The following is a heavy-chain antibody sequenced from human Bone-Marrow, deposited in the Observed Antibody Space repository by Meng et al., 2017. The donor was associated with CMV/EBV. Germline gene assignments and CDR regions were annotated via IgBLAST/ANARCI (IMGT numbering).Heavy chain of an antibody. Sequence: SETLSLTCDVYGGSFSGYYWSWIRQPPGSGLEWIGEINHSGSTRYNPSLNSRVTMSVDTSKDQFSLKLTSVTAADTAVYYCARPTYTISSPFDYWGQGSLVTVSS. V-gene: IGHV4-34*01. CDR2: INHSGST. CDR3: ARPTYTISSPFDY. J-gene: IGHJ4*02. D-gene: IGHD6-6*01. CDR1: GGSFSGYY.